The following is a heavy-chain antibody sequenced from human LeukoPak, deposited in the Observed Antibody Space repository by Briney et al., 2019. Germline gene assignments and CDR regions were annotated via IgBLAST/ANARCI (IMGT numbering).Heavy chain of an antibody. Sequence: SETLSLTCTVSGGSISRYYWSWIRQPPGKGLEWIGSIYYSGSTYYNPSLKSRVTISVDTSKNQFSLKLSSVTAADTAVYYCARGRLDYSGSYSWDYWGQGTLVTVSS. D-gene: IGHD1-26*01. CDR1: GGSISRYY. CDR2: IYYSGST. CDR3: ARGRLDYSGSYSWDY. J-gene: IGHJ4*02. V-gene: IGHV4-59*12.